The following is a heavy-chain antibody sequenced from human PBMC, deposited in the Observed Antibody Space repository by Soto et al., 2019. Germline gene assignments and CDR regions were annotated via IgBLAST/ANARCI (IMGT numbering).Heavy chain of an antibody. J-gene: IGHJ4*02. CDR2: ISSSSSYI. Sequence: GGSLRLSCAASGFTFSSYSMNWVRQAPGKGLEWVSSISSSSSYIYYADSVKGRFTISRDNAKNSLYLQMNSLRAEDTAVYYCASALGDIFTGYYFDYWGQGTLVTVSS. CDR1: GFTFSSYS. V-gene: IGHV3-21*01. CDR3: ASALGDIFTGYYFDY. D-gene: IGHD3-9*01.